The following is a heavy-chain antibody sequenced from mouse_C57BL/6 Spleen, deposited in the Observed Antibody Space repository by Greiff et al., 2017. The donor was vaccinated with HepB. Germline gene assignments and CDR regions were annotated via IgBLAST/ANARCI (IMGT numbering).Heavy chain of an antibody. CDR3: TRADDYDRAY. CDR2: ISSGGDYI. CDR1: GFTFSSYA. V-gene: IGHV5-9-1*02. J-gene: IGHJ3*01. Sequence: EVKVVESGEGLVKPGGSLKLSCAASGFTFSSYAMSWVRQTPEKRLEWVAYISSGGDYIYYADTVKGRFTISRDNARNTLYLQMSSLKSEDTAMYYCTRADDYDRAYWGQGTLVTVSA. D-gene: IGHD2-4*01.